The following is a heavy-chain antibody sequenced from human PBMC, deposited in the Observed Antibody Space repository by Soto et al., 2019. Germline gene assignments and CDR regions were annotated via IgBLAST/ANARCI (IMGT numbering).Heavy chain of an antibody. V-gene: IGHV3-23*01. CDR3: AKDPLLTTVVTPAPFDY. J-gene: IGHJ4*02. Sequence: GGSLRLSCAASGFTFSSYAMSWVRQAPGKGLEWVSAISGSGGSTYYADSVKGRFTISRDNSKNTLYLQMNSLRAEDTAVYYCAKDPLLTTVVTPAPFDYWGQGTLVTVSS. D-gene: IGHD4-17*01. CDR2: ISGSGGST. CDR1: GFTFSSYA.